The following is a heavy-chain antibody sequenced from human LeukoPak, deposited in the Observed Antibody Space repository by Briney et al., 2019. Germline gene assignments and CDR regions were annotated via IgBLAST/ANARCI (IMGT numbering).Heavy chain of an antibody. V-gene: IGHV4-38-2*02. CDR3: ARTADYYETLDY. CDR2: IYHSGST. Sequence: PSETLSLTCTVSGYSISSGYYWGWIRQPPGKGLEWIGSIYHSGSTYYNPSLKSRVTISVDTSKNQFSLKLSSVTAADTAVYYCARTADYYETLDYWGQGSLVTVSS. D-gene: IGHD3-22*01. J-gene: IGHJ4*02. CDR1: GYSISSGYY.